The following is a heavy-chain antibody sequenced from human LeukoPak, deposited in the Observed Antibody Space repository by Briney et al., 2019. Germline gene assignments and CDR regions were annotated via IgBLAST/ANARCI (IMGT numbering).Heavy chain of an antibody. V-gene: IGHV3-33*08. CDR1: GFTFDNFG. CDR2: IWYDGSNK. Sequence: GGSLRLSCAASSGFTFDNFGFHWVRQAPGKGLEWVAVIWYDGSNKYYADSVKGRFTISRDNSKNTLYLQMNSLRAEDTAVYYCARRVGSTSCPGCRYYYYGMDVWGQGTTVTVSS. CDR3: ARRVGSTSCPGCRYYYYGMDV. D-gene: IGHD2-2*01. J-gene: IGHJ6*02.